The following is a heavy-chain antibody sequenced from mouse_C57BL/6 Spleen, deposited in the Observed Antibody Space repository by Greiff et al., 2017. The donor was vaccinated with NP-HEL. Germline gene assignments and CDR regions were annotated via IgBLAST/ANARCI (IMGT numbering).Heavy chain of an antibody. J-gene: IGHJ4*01. CDR3: ARRRNYYGSSYLYAMDY. V-gene: IGHV1-50*01. CDR1: GYTFTSYW. D-gene: IGHD1-1*01. CDR2: IDPSDSYT. Sequence: QVQLQQSGAELVKPGASVKLSCKASGYTFTSYWMQWVKQRPGQGLEWIGEIDPSDSYTNYNQKFKGKATLTVDTSSSTAYMQLSSLTSEDSAVYYCARRRNYYGSSYLYAMDYWGQGTSVTVSS.